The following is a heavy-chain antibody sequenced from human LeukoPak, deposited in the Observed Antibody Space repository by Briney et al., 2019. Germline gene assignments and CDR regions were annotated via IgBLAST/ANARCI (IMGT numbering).Heavy chain of an antibody. D-gene: IGHD6-6*01. CDR1: GGSISSGDYY. CDR3: ARGTWSSSIDY. V-gene: IGHV4-30-4*01. Sequence: PSQTLSLTCTVSGGSISSGDYYWSWIRQPPGKGLEWIGYIYYSGSTYYNPSLKSRLTISGDTSKNQFSLRLSSVTAADTAVYYCARGTWSSSIDYWGQGTLVTVSS. CDR2: IYYSGST. J-gene: IGHJ4*02.